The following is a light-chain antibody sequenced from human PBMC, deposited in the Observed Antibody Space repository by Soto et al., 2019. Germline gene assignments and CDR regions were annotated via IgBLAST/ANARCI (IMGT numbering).Light chain of an antibody. CDR1: SSNIGTNT. CDR3: AAWDDSLKGLV. J-gene: IGLJ2*01. Sequence: QSVLTQPPSTSGTPGQRVTISCSGSSSNIGTNTVNWYQQFPGTAPKLLIYSNYQRPSGVPDRFSGSKSGTSASLAISGLQSEDEADYYCAAWDDSLKGLVLGGGTKVTVL. CDR2: SNY. V-gene: IGLV1-44*01.